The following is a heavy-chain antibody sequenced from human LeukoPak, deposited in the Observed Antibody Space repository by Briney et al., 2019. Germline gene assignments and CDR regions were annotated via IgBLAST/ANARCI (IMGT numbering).Heavy chain of an antibody. CDR3: ARDRPIAAAGTVVVTAILLDY. V-gene: IGHV3-7*04. J-gene: IGHJ4*02. Sequence: PGRSLRLSCAASGFTFSSYWMSWVRRAPGKGLEGVANIKQDGSEKYYVDSVKGRFTISRDNAKNSLYLQMNSLRAEDMAVYYCARDRPIAAAGTVVVTAILLDYWGQGTLVTVSS. CDR1: GFTFSSYW. D-gene: IGHD2-21*02. CDR2: IKQDGSEK.